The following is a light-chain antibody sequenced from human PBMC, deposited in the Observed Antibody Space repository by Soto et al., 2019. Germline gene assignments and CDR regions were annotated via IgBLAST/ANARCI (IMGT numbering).Light chain of an antibody. J-gene: IGKJ5*01. CDR2: AAS. CDR1: QSISSY. V-gene: IGKV1-39*01. Sequence: DIQMTQSPSSLSASVGDRVTITCRASQSISSYLNWYQQKPGKAPKLLIYAASSLQSGVPSRFSGSGSGTDFTLTISSLQPEDFETYYCQPSYSTLLTFGQGTRLEI. CDR3: QPSYSTLLT.